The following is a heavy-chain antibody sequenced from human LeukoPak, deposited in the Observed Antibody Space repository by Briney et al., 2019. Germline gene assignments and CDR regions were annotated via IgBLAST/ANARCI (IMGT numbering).Heavy chain of an antibody. CDR1: GFTFSNYG. CDR2: ISGNAVGT. CDR3: ARAHHYYDSRGGFDY. V-gene: IGHV3-23*01. J-gene: IGHJ4*02. D-gene: IGHD3-22*01. Sequence: PGGSLRLSCSASGFTFSNYGMTWVHQAPGKGPEWVSAISGNAVGTYYADSVKGRFTISRDNAKNSLYLQMNSLRAEDTAVYYCARAHHYYDSRGGFDYWGQGTLVTVSS.